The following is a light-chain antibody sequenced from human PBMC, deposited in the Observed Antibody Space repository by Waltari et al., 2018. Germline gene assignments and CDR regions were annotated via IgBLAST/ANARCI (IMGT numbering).Light chain of an antibody. CDR1: RSLLHSNGHNY. CDR2: VAA. CDR3: MQALQTPT. Sequence: DIVMTQSPLSLPVTPGEPASISCRSSRSLLHSNGHNYLDWYLQQPGQSPQLLSYVAATRDSGVPYRFSGSGAGTKFILKISRVEAEDVGVYYCMQALQTPTFGPGTKVDIK. J-gene: IGKJ3*01. V-gene: IGKV2-28*01.